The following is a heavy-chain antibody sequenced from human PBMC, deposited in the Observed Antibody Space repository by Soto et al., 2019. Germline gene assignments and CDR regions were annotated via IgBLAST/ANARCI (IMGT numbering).Heavy chain of an antibody. CDR1: GFAFNNYA. J-gene: IGHJ4*02. V-gene: IGHV3-23*01. CDR3: AKDRLAGNFDY. Sequence: GRSLWLSCAACGFAFNNYAMNWVRQAPGKGLEWVATISNTGGSTYYADSVKGRFTISRDNSKNTLYLQMNSLRVEDTAVYYCAKDRLAGNFDYWGQGTQVTVSS. CDR2: ISNTGGST.